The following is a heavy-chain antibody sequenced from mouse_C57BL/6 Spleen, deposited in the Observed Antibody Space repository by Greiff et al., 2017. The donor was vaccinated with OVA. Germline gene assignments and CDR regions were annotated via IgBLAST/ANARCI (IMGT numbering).Heavy chain of an antibody. V-gene: IGHV5-16*01. CDR2: INYDGGST. CDR3: ARLYYGSSYPDY. Sequence: EVQVVESEGGLVQPGGSLKLSCTASGFTFSDYSMAWVRQVPEKGLDWVATINYDGGSTYYLDSLKSRFIISRDNAKNILYLQMSSLKSEDTATYYCARLYYGSSYPDYWGQGTTLTVSS. J-gene: IGHJ2*01. CDR1: GFTFSDYS. D-gene: IGHD1-1*01.